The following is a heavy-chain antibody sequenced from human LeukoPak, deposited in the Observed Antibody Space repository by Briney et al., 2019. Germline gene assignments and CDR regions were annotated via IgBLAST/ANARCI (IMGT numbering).Heavy chain of an antibody. CDR3: ARGGGSPNDAFDI. CDR2: IYYSGST. CDR1: GGSISSYY. Sequence: PSETLSLTCTVSGGSISSYYWSWIRQPPGKGLEWIGYIYYSGSTNYNPSLKSRVTISVDTSKNQFSLKLSSVTAADTAVYCCARGGGSPNDAFDIWGQGTMVTVSS. D-gene: IGHD2-15*01. J-gene: IGHJ3*02. V-gene: IGHV4-59*01.